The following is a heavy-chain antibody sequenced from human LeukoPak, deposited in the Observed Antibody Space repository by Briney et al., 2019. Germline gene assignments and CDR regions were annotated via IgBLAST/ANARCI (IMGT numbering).Heavy chain of an antibody. D-gene: IGHD6-19*01. CDR3: ARGQWLVHGVDY. Sequence: SETLSLTCTVSGGSISSYYWSWIRQPPGKGLEWIGYIYYSGTTYYNPSLKSRVTISVDTSKNQFSLKLTSVTAADTAVYYCARGQWLVHGVDYWGQGTLVTVSS. V-gene: IGHV4-59*12. J-gene: IGHJ4*02. CDR2: IYYSGTT. CDR1: GGSISSYY.